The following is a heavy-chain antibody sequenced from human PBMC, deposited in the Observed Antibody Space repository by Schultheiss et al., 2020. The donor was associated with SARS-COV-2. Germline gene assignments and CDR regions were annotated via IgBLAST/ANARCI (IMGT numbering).Heavy chain of an antibody. CDR1: GGTFSSYG. Sequence: SVKVSCKASGGTFSSYGISWVRQAPGQGLEWMGGIIPIFGTANYAQKFQGRVTITADESTSTAYMELSSLRSEDTAVYYCARGAVTKDHYYYYGMDVWGQGTTVTVSS. J-gene: IGHJ6*02. CDR2: IIPIFGTA. D-gene: IGHD4-17*01. V-gene: IGHV1-69*13. CDR3: ARGAVTKDHYYYYGMDV.